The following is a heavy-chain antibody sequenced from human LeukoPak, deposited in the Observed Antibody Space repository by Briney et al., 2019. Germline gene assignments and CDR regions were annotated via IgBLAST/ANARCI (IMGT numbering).Heavy chain of an antibody. CDR2: ISGSGGST. CDR3: AKGQDYYCDMDV. Sequence: GGSLRLSCAAPGFTFSSYAMSWVRQAPGKGLEWVSAISGSGGSTYYADSVKGRFTISRDNSKTTLYLQMNSLRAEDTAVYYCAKGQDYYCDMDVWGKGTTVTVSS. CDR1: GFTFSSYA. V-gene: IGHV3-23*01. D-gene: IGHD2-15*01. J-gene: IGHJ6*03.